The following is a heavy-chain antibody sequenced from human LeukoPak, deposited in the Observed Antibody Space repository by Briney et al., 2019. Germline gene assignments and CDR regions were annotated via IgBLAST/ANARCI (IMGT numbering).Heavy chain of an antibody. J-gene: IGHJ4*02. V-gene: IGHV3-30-3*01. CDR3: GRKGSPTHFLDF. CDR1: GFTFSSYA. CDR2: ISYDGSNK. D-gene: IGHD2/OR15-2a*01. Sequence: GRSLRLSCAASGFTFSSYAMHWVRQAPGKGLEWVAVISYDGSNKYYADSVKGRLTISRDNSRNTLYLQMNSLRAEDTAIYYCGRKGSPTHFLDFWGQGTLVTVSS.